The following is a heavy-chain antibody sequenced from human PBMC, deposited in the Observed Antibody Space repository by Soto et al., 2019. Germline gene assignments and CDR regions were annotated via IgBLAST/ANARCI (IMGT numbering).Heavy chain of an antibody. CDR3: ARESGRGTFDY. D-gene: IGHD1-26*01. V-gene: IGHV4-61*01. CDR1: SGSVSSGSYY. CDR2: VYYSGST. J-gene: IGHJ4*02. Sequence: SSETLSLTCTVSSGSVSSGSYYWSWIRQPPGKGLEWIAYVYYSGSTNYNPSLKSRVTISVDTSKNQFSLKLSSVTAADTAVYYCARESGRGTFDYWGPGTLVTVSS.